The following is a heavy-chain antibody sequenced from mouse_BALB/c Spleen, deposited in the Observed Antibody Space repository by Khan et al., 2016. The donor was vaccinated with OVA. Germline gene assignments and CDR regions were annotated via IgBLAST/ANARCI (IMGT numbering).Heavy chain of an antibody. CDR1: GIPLSSYG. D-gene: IGHD1-2*01. Sequence: QVQLKESGPGLVAPSQSLSMTCTVSGIPLSSYGVSWVRQPPGKGLEWLGVVWGDGTTNYHSALKSRLSIRKDSSESQVFLKLNSLQTDDTATYYCAIIYYGLAWFTYWGQGTLVTVSA. J-gene: IGHJ3*01. CDR2: VWGDGTT. CDR3: AIIYYGLAWFTY. V-gene: IGHV2-3*01.